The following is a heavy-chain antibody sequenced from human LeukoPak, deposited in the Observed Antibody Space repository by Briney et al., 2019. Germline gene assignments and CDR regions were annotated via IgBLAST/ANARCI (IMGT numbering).Heavy chain of an antibody. Sequence: GGSLRLSCAASGFTVSSNYMSWVRQAPGKGLEWVSVIYSGGSTYYADSVKGRFTIARDNSKTTLYLQMNSLRAEDTAVYYCARDLESYYYGMDVWGQGTTVTVSS. CDR2: IYSGGST. J-gene: IGHJ6*02. V-gene: IGHV3-66*01. CDR1: GFTVSSNY. CDR3: ARDLESYYYGMDV.